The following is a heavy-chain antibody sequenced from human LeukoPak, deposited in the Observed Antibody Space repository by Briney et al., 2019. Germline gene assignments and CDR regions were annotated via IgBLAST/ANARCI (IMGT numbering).Heavy chain of an antibody. V-gene: IGHV4-4*02. Sequence: PSETLSLTCAVSGGSITSSNWWSWVRQPPGKGLEWIGEIYYTGNTNYNPSLKSRVTISVDKSNNQFSLNLSSVTAADTAVYYCARLGDSSGYYVYWGQGTLVTVSS. CDR3: ARLGDSSGYYVY. J-gene: IGHJ4*02. CDR2: IYYTGNT. CDR1: GGSITSSNW. D-gene: IGHD3-22*01.